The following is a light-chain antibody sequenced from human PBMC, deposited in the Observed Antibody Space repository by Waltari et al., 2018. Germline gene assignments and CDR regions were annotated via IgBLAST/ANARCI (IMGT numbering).Light chain of an antibody. V-gene: IGKV3-20*01. CDR2: AAS. CDR1: QSVSSSY. CDR3: QQYGSSPYT. Sequence: EIVLTQSPGTLSLSPGERATLSCRVSQSVSSSYLAWYQQKPGQAPRLLIYAASSRATGIPDRFSGSGSGTDFTLTISRLEPEDFAVYYCQQYGSSPYTFGQGTKLGI. J-gene: IGKJ2*01.